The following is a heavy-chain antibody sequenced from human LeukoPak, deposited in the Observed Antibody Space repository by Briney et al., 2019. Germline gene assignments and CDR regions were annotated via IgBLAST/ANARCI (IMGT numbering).Heavy chain of an antibody. CDR1: GFTFSSYG. CDR3: AKDKGQLRDYYYMYV. J-gene: IGHJ6*03. CDR2: IRYDGSNK. Sequence: AGGSLRLSCAASGFTFSSYGMHWVRQAPGKGLEWVAFIRYDGSNKYYADSVKGRFTISRDNSKNTLYLQMNSLRAEDTAVYYCAKDKGQLRDYYYMYVWGKGTTVTVSS. D-gene: IGHD1-1*01. V-gene: IGHV3-30*02.